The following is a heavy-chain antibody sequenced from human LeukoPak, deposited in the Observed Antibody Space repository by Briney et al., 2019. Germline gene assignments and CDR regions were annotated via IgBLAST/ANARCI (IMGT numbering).Heavy chain of an antibody. CDR2: VNPKNGGT. CDR3: ARDVPILDTDGYDAFDI. D-gene: IGHD5-24*01. V-gene: IGHV1-2*02. Sequence: ASVKVSCKLSGNNIIQFDINWIRQATPQGLDWMGWVNPKNGGTKYAQTFQGRVTMTWDTSISTAYMELSRLTADDTAVYYCARDVPILDTDGYDAFDIWGQGTLVPVS. J-gene: IGHJ3*02. CDR1: GNNIIQFD.